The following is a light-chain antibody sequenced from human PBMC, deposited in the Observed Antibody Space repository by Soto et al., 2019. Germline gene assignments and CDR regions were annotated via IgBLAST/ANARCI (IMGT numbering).Light chain of an antibody. CDR3: QHDSGSLYT. Sequence: IVLTQSPGTLSLSPGDIATLSCRASHSVTSTFLAWYQQKGGQAPRLVIHGASRRATSIPDRFSGSGSGTYCTLTISRLEPEDVAVYYCQHDSGSLYTFGQGTKLEIK. CDR1: HSVTSTF. V-gene: IGKV3-20*01. J-gene: IGKJ2*01. CDR2: GAS.